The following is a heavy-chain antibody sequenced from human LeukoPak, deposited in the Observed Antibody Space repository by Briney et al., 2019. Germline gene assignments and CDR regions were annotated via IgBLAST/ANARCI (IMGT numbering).Heavy chain of an antibody. CDR2: IYHSGST. Sequence: SETLSLTCTVSGYSISSGYYWGWIRQPPGKGLAWIGSIYHSGSTYYNPSLKSRVTISVDTSKNQLSLKLSSVTAADTAVYYCAREGDSSSSRFDYWGQGTLVTVSS. CDR3: AREGDSSSSRFDY. J-gene: IGHJ4*02. V-gene: IGHV4-38-2*02. CDR1: GYSISSGYY. D-gene: IGHD6-6*01.